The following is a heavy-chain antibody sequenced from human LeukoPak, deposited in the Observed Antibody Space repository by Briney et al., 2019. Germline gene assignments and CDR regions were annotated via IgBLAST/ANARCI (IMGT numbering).Heavy chain of an antibody. CDR2: ISYDGGDK. CDR3: APPRGSRYSGEYAFDI. CDR1: GFTFNSFA. J-gene: IGHJ3*02. D-gene: IGHD5-12*01. V-gene: IGHV3-30*03. Sequence: PGRSLTLSCAASGFTFNSFAMHWVRQAPGKGLEWVAAISYDGGDKHYADSVKGRFTISRDNSKNTLYLQMNILRADGTAVHYCAPPRGSRYSGEYAFDIWGQGTMVT.